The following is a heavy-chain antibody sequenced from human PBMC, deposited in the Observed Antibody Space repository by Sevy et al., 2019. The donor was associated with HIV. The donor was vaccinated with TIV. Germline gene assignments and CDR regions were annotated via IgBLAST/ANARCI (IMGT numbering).Heavy chain of an antibody. Sequence: SETLSLTCTVTGGSISGSSWSWIRQPPGKGLEWIGNVLASAITNYNPSLKSHVTISLETSESQSSLILNPVTAADTAVYYCARHGAYGDYVPNDPPLDYWGRGILVTVSS. CDR3: ARHGAYGDYVPNDPPLDY. CDR1: GGSISGSS. J-gene: IGHJ4*01. D-gene: IGHD4-17*01. CDR2: VLASAIT. V-gene: IGHV4-59*08.